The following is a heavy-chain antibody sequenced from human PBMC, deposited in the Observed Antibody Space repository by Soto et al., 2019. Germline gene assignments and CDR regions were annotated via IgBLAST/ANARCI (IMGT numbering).Heavy chain of an antibody. CDR3: AKSTCGTANGLDV. Sequence: EVQLVESGGGLVQPGRSLRLSCAASGFTFDDYAMHWVRQAPGKGLEWVSGISWNSATIGYADSVRGRFTISRDNAKNALYLQMNSLRAEDTALYYCAKSTCGTANGLDVWGQGTTVTVSS. CDR2: ISWNSATI. D-gene: IGHD3-16*01. V-gene: IGHV3-9*01. J-gene: IGHJ6*02. CDR1: GFTFDDYA.